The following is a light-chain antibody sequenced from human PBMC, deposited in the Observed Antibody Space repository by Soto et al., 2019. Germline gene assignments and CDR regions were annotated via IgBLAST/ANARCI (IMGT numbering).Light chain of an antibody. CDR2: EVN. CDR1: SSDVGGYSY. V-gene: IGLV2-8*01. Sequence: QSALTQPPSASGSPGQSVTISCTGTSSDVGGYSYVSWYQQHPGKAPKLMISEVNKRPSGVPDRFSGSKSGNTASLTVSGLQAEDEADYYCISYTDRQSYLFGTGTKLTVL. CDR3: ISYTDRQSYL. J-gene: IGLJ1*01.